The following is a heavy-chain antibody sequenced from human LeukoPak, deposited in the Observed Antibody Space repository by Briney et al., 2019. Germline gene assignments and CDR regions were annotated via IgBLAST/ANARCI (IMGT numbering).Heavy chain of an antibody. CDR1: GGSISSSGYY. V-gene: IGHV4-39*01. CDR3: ARYSASSGWFDP. D-gene: IGHD1-26*01. Sequence: SETLSLTCTVSGGSISSSGYYWVWIRQPPGKGLGWLGNIYYSGSTYYNPSLTSRVTISVDTSKNQFSLKVSSVTAADTAVYYCARYSASSGWFDPWGQGTLVTVSS. CDR2: IYYSGST. J-gene: IGHJ5*02.